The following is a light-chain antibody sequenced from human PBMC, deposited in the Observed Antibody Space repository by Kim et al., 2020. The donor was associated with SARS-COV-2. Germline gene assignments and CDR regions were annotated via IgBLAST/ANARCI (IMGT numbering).Light chain of an antibody. CDR1: SSNIGAGYD. J-gene: IGLJ2*01. CDR2: DNS. V-gene: IGLV1-40*01. CDR3: QSSDSTLSVV. Sequence: GQRVTISCTGSSSNIGAGYDVHWYQQLPGTAPKLLIYDNSNRPSGVPDRFSGSKSGTSASLAITGLQADDEADYYCQSSDSTLSVVFGGGTQLTVL.